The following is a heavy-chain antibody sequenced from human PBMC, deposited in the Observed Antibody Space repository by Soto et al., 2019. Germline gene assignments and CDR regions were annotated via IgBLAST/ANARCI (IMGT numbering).Heavy chain of an antibody. CDR3: ARDQGHDFWSGYQHYYYYYMDV. CDR2: IYYSGST. J-gene: IGHJ6*03. V-gene: IGHV4-59*01. Sequence: SETLSLTCTVSGGSISSYYWSWIRQPPGKGLEWIGYIYYSGSTNYNPSLKSRVTISVDTSKNQFSLKLSSVTAADTAVYYCARDQGHDFWSGYQHYYYYYMDVWGKGTTVTAP. D-gene: IGHD3-3*01. CDR1: GGSISSYY.